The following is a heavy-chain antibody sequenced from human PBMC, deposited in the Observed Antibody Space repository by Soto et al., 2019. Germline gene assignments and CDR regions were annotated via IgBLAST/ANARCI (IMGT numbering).Heavy chain of an antibody. J-gene: IGHJ4*02. CDR2: IYPGDSDT. D-gene: IGHD3-22*01. V-gene: IGHV5-51*01. CDR1: GYSFTTYW. Sequence: GESLKISCKGSGYSFTTYWIGWVRQMPGKGLEWMGIIYPGDSDTRYSPSFQGQVTISADKYISTAYLRWSSLKASDTAMYYCERKDSSSAFDYWGQGTLVTVSS. CDR3: ERKDSSSAFDY.